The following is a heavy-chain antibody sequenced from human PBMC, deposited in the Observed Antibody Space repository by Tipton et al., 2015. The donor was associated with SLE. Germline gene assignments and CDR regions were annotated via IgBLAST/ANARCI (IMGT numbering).Heavy chain of an antibody. CDR2: IHYNGTA. CDR3: ARHVAFLDWLTYYFDS. CDR1: GGSISSSSYY. V-gene: IGHV4-39*01. Sequence: TLSLTCTVSGGSISSSSYYWGWVRQPPGKGLEWIGSIHYNGTAYSSPSLRSRVVIYLDTSKTQFSLNLKSVTAADTAVYYCARHVAFLDWLTYYFDSWGQGMQVTVSS. J-gene: IGHJ4*02. D-gene: IGHD3/OR15-3a*01.